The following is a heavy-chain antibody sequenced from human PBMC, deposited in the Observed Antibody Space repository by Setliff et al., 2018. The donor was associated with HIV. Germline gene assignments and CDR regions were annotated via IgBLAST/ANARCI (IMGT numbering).Heavy chain of an antibody. CDR3: ARVGHSSSYHYYGMDV. J-gene: IGHJ6*02. D-gene: IGHD6-13*01. CDR2: IIPVFGGG. V-gene: IGHV1-69*06. Sequence: SVKVSCKASGYTFNDYAIAWVRQAPGQGLEWMGGIIPVFGGGNYGQKFQGRVTFSADKSTSTVYMELSSLSSEDTAVFYCARVGHSSSYHYYGMDVWGQGTTVTVSS. CDR1: GYTFNDYA.